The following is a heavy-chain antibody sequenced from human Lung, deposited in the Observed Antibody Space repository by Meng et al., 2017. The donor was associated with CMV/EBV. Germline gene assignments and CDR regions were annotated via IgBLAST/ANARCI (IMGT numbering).Heavy chain of an antibody. J-gene: IGHJ6*02. CDR3: ARERVRVAGGGGYYYGMDV. V-gene: IGHV3-7*01. Sequence: GESLKISCATSGFIFSTYTMNWVRQAPGKGLEWVANIKQDGSEKYYVDSVKGRFTISRDNAKNSLYLQMNSLRAEDTAVYYCARERVRVAGGGGYYYGMDVWGQGTTVTVSS. D-gene: IGHD2-15*01. CDR2: IKQDGSEK. CDR1: GFIFSTYT.